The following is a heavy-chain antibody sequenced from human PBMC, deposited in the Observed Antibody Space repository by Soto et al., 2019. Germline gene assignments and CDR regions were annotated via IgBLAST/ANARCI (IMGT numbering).Heavy chain of an antibody. CDR1: GFTFSSYA. CDR3: ARTMRELLSAFDY. D-gene: IGHD1-26*01. V-gene: IGHV3-30-3*01. Sequence: PGGSLRLSCAASGFTFSSYAMHWVRQAPGKGLEWVAVISYDGSNKYYADSVKGRFTISRDNSKNTLYLQMNSLRAEDTAVYYCARTMRELLSAFDYWGQGTLVTVSS. CDR2: ISYDGSNK. J-gene: IGHJ4*02.